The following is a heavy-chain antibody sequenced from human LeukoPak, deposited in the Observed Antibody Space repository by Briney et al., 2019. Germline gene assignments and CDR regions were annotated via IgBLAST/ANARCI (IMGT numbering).Heavy chain of an antibody. Sequence: GGSLRLSCAASGFTFSSYWMSWVRQAPGKGLEWVANIKQDGSEKYYVDSVKGRFTISRDNAKNSLYLQMNSLRDEDTAVYYCARILIAAAGSAYFDYWGQGTLVTVSS. J-gene: IGHJ4*02. CDR3: ARILIAAAGSAYFDY. V-gene: IGHV3-7*01. CDR1: GFTFSSYW. CDR2: IKQDGSEK. D-gene: IGHD6-13*01.